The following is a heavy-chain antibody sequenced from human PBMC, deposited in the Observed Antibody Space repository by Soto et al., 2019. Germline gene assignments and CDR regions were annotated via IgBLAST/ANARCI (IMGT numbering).Heavy chain of an antibody. CDR1: GYTFTGYY. V-gene: IGHV1-2*04. Sequence: SVKVSCKASGYTFTGYYMHWVRQAPGQGLEWMGWINPNSGGTNYAQKFQGWVTMTRDTSISTAYMELSRLRSDDTAVYYCARAILMGATPTNWFDPSGQGTLVTVSS. CDR3: ARAILMGATPTNWFDP. D-gene: IGHD1-26*01. CDR2: INPNSGGT. J-gene: IGHJ5*02.